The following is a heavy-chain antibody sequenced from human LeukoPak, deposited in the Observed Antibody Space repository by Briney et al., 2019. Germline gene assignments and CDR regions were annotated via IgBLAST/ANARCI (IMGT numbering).Heavy chain of an antibody. J-gene: IGHJ5*02. D-gene: IGHD1-1*01. CDR2: IYHSGST. CDR3: ARDTGGSGDWNDELGGGWFDP. V-gene: IGHV4-4*02. Sequence: SGTLSLTCAVSGGSISSSNWWSWVRPPPGKGLEWIGEIYHSGSTNYNPSLKSRVTISVDTSKNQFSLKLSSVTAAATAVYYCARDTGGSGDWNDELGGGWFDPWGQGTLVTVSS. CDR1: GGSISSSNW.